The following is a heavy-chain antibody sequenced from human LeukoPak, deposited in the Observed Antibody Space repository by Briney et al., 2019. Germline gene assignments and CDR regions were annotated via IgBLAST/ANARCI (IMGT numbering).Heavy chain of an antibody. D-gene: IGHD2/OR15-2a*01. V-gene: IGHV3-21*04. CDR1: GFTFSSYS. J-gene: IGHJ4*02. CDR2: ISSSSSYI. CDR3: AREGLSIMGY. Sequence: PGGSLRLSCAASGFTFSSYSMNWVRQAPGKGLEWVSSISSSSSYIYYADSVKGRFTISRDNAKNSLYLQMNSLRAEDTAVYFCAREGLSIMGYWGQGTLVTVSS.